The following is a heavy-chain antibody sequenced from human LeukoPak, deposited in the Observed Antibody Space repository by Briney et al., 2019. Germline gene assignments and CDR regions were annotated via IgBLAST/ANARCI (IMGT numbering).Heavy chain of an antibody. J-gene: IGHJ5*02. D-gene: IGHD2-15*01. Sequence: SETLSLTCTVSGGSISSYYWSWLRQPAVKGLEWIGRIYTSGSTNYNPSLKSRVTMSVDTSKNQFSLKLSSVTAADTAGYYCARVADLYCSGGSCYDWFDPWGQGTLVTVSS. CDR1: GGSISSYY. CDR3: ARVADLYCSGGSCYDWFDP. V-gene: IGHV4-4*07. CDR2: IYTSGST.